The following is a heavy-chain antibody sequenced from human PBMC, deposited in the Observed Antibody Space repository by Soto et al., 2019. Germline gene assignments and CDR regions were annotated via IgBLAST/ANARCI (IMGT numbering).Heavy chain of an antibody. CDR3: GRRGDSSEPTEDCDFDY. Sequence: SETKSLTCAVYGGSFIDYYWSWILKPPGKGLEWIGEINHSGSTNYNPSLKRRVTISVDTSKNQFSLKLSSVTAADTAVYYCGRRGDSSEPTEDCDFDYWGQGTLVTVSS. V-gene: IGHV4-34*01. D-gene: IGHD3-22*01. CDR1: GGSFIDYY. CDR2: INHSGST. J-gene: IGHJ4*02.